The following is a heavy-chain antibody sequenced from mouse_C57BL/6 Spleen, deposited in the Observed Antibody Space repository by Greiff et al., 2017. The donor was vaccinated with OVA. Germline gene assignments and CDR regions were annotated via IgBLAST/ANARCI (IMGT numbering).Heavy chain of an antibody. D-gene: IGHD2-4*01. V-gene: IGHV2-2*01. J-gene: IGHJ2*01. CDR3: ARTRDYDGGDYFDY. CDR1: GFSLTSYG. CDR2: IWSGGST. Sequence: VHLVESGPGLVQPSQSLSITCTVSGFSLTSYGVHWVRQSPGKGLEWLGVIWSGGSTDYNAAFISRLSISKDNSKSQVFFKMNSLQADNTAINYSARTRDYDGGDYFDYWGQGTTLTVSS.